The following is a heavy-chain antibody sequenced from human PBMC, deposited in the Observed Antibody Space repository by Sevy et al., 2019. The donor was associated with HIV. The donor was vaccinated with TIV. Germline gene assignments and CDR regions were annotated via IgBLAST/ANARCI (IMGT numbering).Heavy chain of an antibody. D-gene: IGHD5-18*01. CDR2: MKEDGSEK. Sequence: GGSLRLSCAASGFTFSSYWMSWVRQAPGKGLEWVATMKEDGSEKSYVDSVKGRFTISRDNANNSLYLQMNSLRVEDTALYYCVRGGLEGFSYSFDCWGQGTLVTVSS. V-gene: IGHV3-7*01. J-gene: IGHJ4*02. CDR3: VRGGLEGFSYSFDC. CDR1: GFTFSSYW.